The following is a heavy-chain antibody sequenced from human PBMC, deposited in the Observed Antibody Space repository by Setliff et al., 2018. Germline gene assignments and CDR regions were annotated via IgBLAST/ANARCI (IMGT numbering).Heavy chain of an antibody. Sequence: PGGSLRLSCAASGFTFSSYAMNWVRQAPGKGLEWVANIKQDGSEKYYVDSVKGRFTISRDTAKNSLYLQMNSLRAEDTAVYYCAKYPSNSVYNYFDPWGQGTLVTVSS. V-gene: IGHV3-7*01. CDR1: GFTFSSYA. J-gene: IGHJ5*02. CDR3: AKYPSNSVYNYFDP. CDR2: IKQDGSEK. D-gene: IGHD1-7*01.